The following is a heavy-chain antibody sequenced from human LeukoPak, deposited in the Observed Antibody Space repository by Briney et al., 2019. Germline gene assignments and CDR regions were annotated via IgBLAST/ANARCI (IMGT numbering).Heavy chain of an antibody. CDR2: IYPGDSDT. CDR3: ARHTGEGSHFQH. CDR1: GYTFTNYW. V-gene: IGHV5-51*01. J-gene: IGHJ1*01. D-gene: IGHD3-16*01. Sequence: GESLKISCKASGYTFTNYWIGWVRQMPGKGLEWMGIIYPGDSDTRYSPSFRGQVIISADKSIRTAYLQWTSLEASDTAMYYCARHTGEGSHFQHWVQGSLVTVSS.